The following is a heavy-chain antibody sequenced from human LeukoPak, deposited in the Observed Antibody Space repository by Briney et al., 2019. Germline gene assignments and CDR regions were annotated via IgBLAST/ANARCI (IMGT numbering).Heavy chain of an antibody. CDR3: AREKTVTTMVADYYYGMDV. Sequence: SETLSLTCTVSGGSISSYYWSWIRQPPGKGLEWIGYIYYSGSTNYNPSLKSRVTISVDTSKNQFSLKLSSVTAADTAVYYCAREKTVTTMVADYYYGMDVWGQGTTATVSS. V-gene: IGHV4-59*01. CDR2: IYYSGST. J-gene: IGHJ6*02. CDR1: GGSISSYY. D-gene: IGHD4-17*01.